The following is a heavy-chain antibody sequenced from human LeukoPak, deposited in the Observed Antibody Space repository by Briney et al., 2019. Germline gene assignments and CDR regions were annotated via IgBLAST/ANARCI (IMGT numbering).Heavy chain of an antibody. CDR3: ARDLRSENDC. Sequence: GGSLRLSCAASGFRFSNYWMNWVRQAPGRGLEWVANIKQDGSEIHYVDSVKGRFTISRDNAKNSLHLQMSSLRAEDTAVYYCARDLRSENDCWGQGTLVTVSS. J-gene: IGHJ4*02. CDR1: GFRFSNYW. V-gene: IGHV3-7*04. CDR2: IKQDGSEI.